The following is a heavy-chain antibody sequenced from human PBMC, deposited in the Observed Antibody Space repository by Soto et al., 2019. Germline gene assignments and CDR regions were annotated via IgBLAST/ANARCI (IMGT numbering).Heavy chain of an antibody. CDR3: ASGPLPDGDYEGAFDY. V-gene: IGHV3-30-3*01. CDR1: GFTFSSYA. J-gene: IGHJ4*02. D-gene: IGHD4-17*01. Sequence: QVQLVESGGGVVQPGRSLRLSCAASGFTFSSYAMHWVRQAPGKGLEWVAVISYDGSNKYYADSVKGRFTISRDKSKNTLYLQMNSPGAEDTAGDYCASGPLPDGDYEGAFDYWGQGTLVTVSS. CDR2: ISYDGSNK.